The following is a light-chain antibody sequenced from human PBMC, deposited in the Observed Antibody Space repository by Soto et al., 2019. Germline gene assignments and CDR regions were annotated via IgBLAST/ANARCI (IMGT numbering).Light chain of an antibody. V-gene: IGKV1-27*01. J-gene: IGKJ2*01. CDR2: AAS. CDR3: QKYNSAPLT. Sequence: DIQMTQSPSSLSVSVGDRVAITCRASQGINNHLAWYQQKPGEVPKLLIFAASTLHSAVPSRFSGSVSGTDFTLTISSLQPEDVATYYCQKYNSAPLTFGQGTKLEI. CDR1: QGINNH.